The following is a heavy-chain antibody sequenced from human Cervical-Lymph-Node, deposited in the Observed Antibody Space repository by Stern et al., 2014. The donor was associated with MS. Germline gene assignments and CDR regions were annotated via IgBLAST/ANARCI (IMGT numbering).Heavy chain of an antibody. Sequence: VQLVESGGGLVKPGGSLRLSCAASGFTFSSYSMNWVRQAPGKGLEWVSSISSSSSYIYYADSVKGRFTISRDNAKNSLYLQMNSLRAEDTAVYYCARVMSPGGGYYPPIDYWGQGTLVTVSS. J-gene: IGHJ4*02. V-gene: IGHV3-21*01. CDR3: ARVMSPGGGYYPPIDY. CDR2: ISSSSSYI. CDR1: GFTFSSYS. D-gene: IGHD3-3*01.